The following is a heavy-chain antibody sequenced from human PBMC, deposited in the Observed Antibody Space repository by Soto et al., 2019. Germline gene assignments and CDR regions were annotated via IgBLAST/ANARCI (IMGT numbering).Heavy chain of an antibody. Sequence: QVQLVESGGGVVQPGRSLRLSCAASGFTFSSYGMHWVRQAPGKGLEWVAVIWYDGSNKYYADSVKGRFTISRDNSKNTLYLQMNRLRAEDTAVYYCASHSSGLDYWGQGTLVTVSS. CDR3: ASHSSGLDY. V-gene: IGHV3-33*01. J-gene: IGHJ4*02. CDR1: GFTFSSYG. D-gene: IGHD6-19*01. CDR2: IWYDGSNK.